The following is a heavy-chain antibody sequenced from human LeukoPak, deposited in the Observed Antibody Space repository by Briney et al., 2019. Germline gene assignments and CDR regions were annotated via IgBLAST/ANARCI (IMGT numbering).Heavy chain of an antibody. CDR2: ISYDGRNK. Sequence: GGSLRLSCAASGFTFSSYGMHWVRQAPGKGLEWVAVISYDGRNKYYADSVKGRFTISRDNSKNTLYLQMNSLRAEDTAVYYCAKAGLGNYYYGMDVWGQGTTVTVSS. D-gene: IGHD7-27*01. V-gene: IGHV3-30*18. CDR1: GFTFSSYG. J-gene: IGHJ6*02. CDR3: AKAGLGNYYYGMDV.